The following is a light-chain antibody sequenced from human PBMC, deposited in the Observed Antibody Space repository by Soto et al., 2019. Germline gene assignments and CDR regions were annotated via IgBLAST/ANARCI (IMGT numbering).Light chain of an antibody. CDR3: QQYNDWPPRIT. V-gene: IGKV3-15*01. Sequence: DIVLTQSPGTLSLSPGERASLSCRASQSVSSNLAWYQQKPGQAPRLLIYGASTRATGIPARFSGSGSGTEFTLTISSLQSEDFAVYYCQQYNDWPPRITFGQGTRLEIK. CDR2: GAS. J-gene: IGKJ5*01. CDR1: QSVSSN.